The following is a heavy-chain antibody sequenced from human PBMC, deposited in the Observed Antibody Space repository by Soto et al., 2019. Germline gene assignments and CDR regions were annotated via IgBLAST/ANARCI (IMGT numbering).Heavy chain of an antibody. CDR1: GFTFDDYA. V-gene: IGHV3-9*01. J-gene: IGHJ4*02. Sequence: EVQLVESGGGLVQPGRSLRLSCAASGFTFDDYAMHWVRQAPGKGLEWVSGISWNSGSIGYADSVKGRFTISRDNAKNPLYLQRNSLRAEDTALYYCAKVNDYGDYSGFFDYWGQGTLVTVSS. CDR2: ISWNSGSI. CDR3: AKVNDYGDYSGFFDY. D-gene: IGHD4-17*01.